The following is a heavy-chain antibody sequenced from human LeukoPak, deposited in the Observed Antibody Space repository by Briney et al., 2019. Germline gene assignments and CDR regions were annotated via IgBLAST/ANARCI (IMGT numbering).Heavy chain of an antibody. CDR1: GDSISSGSYY. CDR2: IYYSGST. D-gene: IGHD6-19*01. Sequence: SQTLSLTCTVSGDSISSGSYYWSWIRQPPGKGLEWIGYIYYSGSTNYNPSLKSRVTISVDTSKNQFSLKLSSVTAADTAVYYCARVGSGWYDYWGQGTLVTVSS. CDR3: ARVGSGWYDY. J-gene: IGHJ4*02. V-gene: IGHV4-61*01.